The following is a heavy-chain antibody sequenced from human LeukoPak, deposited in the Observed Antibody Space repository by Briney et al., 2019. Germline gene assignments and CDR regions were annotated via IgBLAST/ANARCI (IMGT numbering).Heavy chain of an antibody. Sequence: SETLSLTCAAYGWSFNDFYWNWIRQPPGKGLEWIGEINARGDTNYNPSLKSRVTISVDTSKNQFSLSLSSMSASDTAVYYCARGQVPAARGHNWFDPWGQGTLVTVSS. V-gene: IGHV4-34*01. D-gene: IGHD2-2*01. J-gene: IGHJ5*02. CDR2: INARGDT. CDR1: GWSFNDFY. CDR3: ARGQVPAARGHNWFDP.